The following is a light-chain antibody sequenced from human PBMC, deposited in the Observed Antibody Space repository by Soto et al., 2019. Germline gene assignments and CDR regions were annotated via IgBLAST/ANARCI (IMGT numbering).Light chain of an antibody. CDR3: QQYNSYSRT. V-gene: IGKV1-5*01. CDR1: KNISSW. CDR2: DAS. Sequence: RLTPYPCTRSASVGDGVTVTCRVIKNISSWLAWYQQKPGKAPKLLIYDASSLESGVPSRFSGSGSGTEFTLTISSLQPDDFAIYYCQQYNSYSRTFGQGTKVDIK. J-gene: IGKJ1*01.